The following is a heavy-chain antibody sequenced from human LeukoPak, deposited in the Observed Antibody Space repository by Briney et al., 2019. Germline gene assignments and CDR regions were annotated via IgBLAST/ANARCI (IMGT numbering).Heavy chain of an antibody. V-gene: IGHV3-23*01. Sequence: PGGSLRLSCAASGFTFSSYAMSWVRQAPGKGLEWVSSISGSGGSTYYADSVKGRFTLSRDNSKNTLYLQMKSLRAEDTAVYYCETLVVPADMRDWFDPWGQGTLVTVSS. J-gene: IGHJ5*02. D-gene: IGHD2-2*01. CDR2: ISGSGGST. CDR1: GFTFSSYA. CDR3: ETLVVPADMRDWFDP.